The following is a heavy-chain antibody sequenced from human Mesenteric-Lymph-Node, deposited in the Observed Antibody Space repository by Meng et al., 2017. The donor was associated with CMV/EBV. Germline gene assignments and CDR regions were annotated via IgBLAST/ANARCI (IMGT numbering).Heavy chain of an antibody. V-gene: IGHV1-69*05. J-gene: IGHJ3*02. CDR2: IIPIFGTA. CDR1: GYTFTGYY. D-gene: IGHD4-11*01. CDR3: ARAGLQYDAFDI. Sequence: SVKVSCKASGYTFTGYYMHWVRQAPGQGLEWVGWIIPIFGTANYAQKFQGRVTITTDESTSTAYMELSSLRSEDTAVYYCARAGLQYDAFDIWGQGTMVTVSS.